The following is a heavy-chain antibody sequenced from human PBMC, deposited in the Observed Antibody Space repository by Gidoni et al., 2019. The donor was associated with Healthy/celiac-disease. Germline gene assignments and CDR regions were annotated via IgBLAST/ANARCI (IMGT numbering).Heavy chain of an antibody. J-gene: IGHJ3*02. CDR3: AKVLYGSGWYAAFDI. Sequence: EVQLVESGGGLVQPGRSLRLSCAASGFTFDDYAMLWVRQDPGKGLEWVSGISWNSGSIGYADSVKGRFTISRDNAKNSLYLQMNSLRAEDTALYYCAKVLYGSGWYAAFDIWGQGTMVTVSS. D-gene: IGHD6-19*01. CDR1: GFTFDDYA. CDR2: ISWNSGSI. V-gene: IGHV3-9*01.